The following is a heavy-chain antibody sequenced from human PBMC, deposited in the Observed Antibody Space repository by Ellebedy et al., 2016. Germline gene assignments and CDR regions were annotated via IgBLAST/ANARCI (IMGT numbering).Heavy chain of an antibody. CDR1: GGTFSSYA. J-gene: IGHJ5*02. CDR2: IIPIFGTA. Sequence: SVKVSXXASGGTFSSYAISWVRQAPGQGLEWMGGIIPIFGTANYAQKFQGRVTITADKSTSTAYMELSSLRSEDTAVYYCARENTGISVGWFDPWGQGTLVTVSS. V-gene: IGHV1-69*06. CDR3: ARENTGISVGWFDP. D-gene: IGHD5/OR15-5a*01.